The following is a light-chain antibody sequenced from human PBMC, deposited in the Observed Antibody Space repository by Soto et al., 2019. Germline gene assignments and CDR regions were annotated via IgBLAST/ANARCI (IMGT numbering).Light chain of an antibody. V-gene: IGLV2-11*01. Sequence: QSVLTQPRSVSGSPGQSVTISCTGTTSDVGGHNYVSWYQQNPGKAPQLIIYDVSVRPSGVPDRFSGSKSANTAFLTISGLQAEDEADYYCCSYAGTYNWVFGGGTQLTVL. J-gene: IGLJ3*02. CDR2: DVS. CDR1: TSDVGGHNY. CDR3: CSYAGTYNWV.